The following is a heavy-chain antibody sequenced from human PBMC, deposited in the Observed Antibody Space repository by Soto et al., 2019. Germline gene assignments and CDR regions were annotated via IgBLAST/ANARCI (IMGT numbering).Heavy chain of an antibody. CDR2: IYYSGST. V-gene: IGHV4-31*03. CDR3: ARWDCSSTSCYVHRHDNWFDP. D-gene: IGHD2-2*01. CDR1: GGSISSGGYY. Sequence: PSETLSLTCTVSGGSISSGGYYWSWIRQHPWKGLEWIGYIYYSGSTYYNPSLKSRVTISVDTSKNQFSLKLSSVTAADTAVYYCARWDCSSTSCYVHRHDNWFDPWGQGTLVTVSS. J-gene: IGHJ5*02.